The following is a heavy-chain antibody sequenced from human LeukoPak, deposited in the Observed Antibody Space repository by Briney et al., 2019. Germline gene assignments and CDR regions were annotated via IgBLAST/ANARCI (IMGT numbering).Heavy chain of an antibody. CDR3: ARGETGTYNWFDP. D-gene: IGHD1-1*01. J-gene: IGHJ5*02. CDR1: RGTFSSYA. CDR2: IIPIFGTA. Sequence: SVKVSCKASRGTFSSYALSWVRQAPGQGLEWMGGIIPIFGTANNAQKFQGRVTITADESTSTAYMELSSLRSEDTAVYYWARGETGTYNWFDPWGQGTLVTVSS. V-gene: IGHV1-69*01.